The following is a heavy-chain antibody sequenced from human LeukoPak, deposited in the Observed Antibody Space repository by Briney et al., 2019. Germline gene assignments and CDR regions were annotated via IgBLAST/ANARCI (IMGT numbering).Heavy chain of an antibody. CDR2: ISSSSSYI. Sequence: PGGSLRLSCAASGFTFSSYWMNWVRQAPGKGLEWVSSISSSSSYIYYADSVKGRFTISRANAKHSLSLQMNSLRAEDTAVYYCARVGYSSGWNTYYFDYWGQGTLVTVSS. D-gene: IGHD6-19*01. V-gene: IGHV3-21*01. CDR1: GFTFSSYW. J-gene: IGHJ4*02. CDR3: ARVGYSSGWNTYYFDY.